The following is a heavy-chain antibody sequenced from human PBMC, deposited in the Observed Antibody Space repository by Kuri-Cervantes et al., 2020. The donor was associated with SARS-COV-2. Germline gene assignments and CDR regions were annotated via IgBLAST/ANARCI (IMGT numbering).Heavy chain of an antibody. D-gene: IGHD2-8*02. J-gene: IGHJ4*02. V-gene: IGHV3-15*01. Sequence: LSLTCAASGFTFSSYAMSWVRQAPGKGLEWVGRIKSKTDGGTTDYAAPVKGRFTISRDDSKNTLYLQMNSLKTEDTAVYYCTTGLTETPDYWGQGTLVTVSS. CDR2: IKSKTDGGTT. CDR1: GFTFSSYA. CDR3: TTGLTETPDY.